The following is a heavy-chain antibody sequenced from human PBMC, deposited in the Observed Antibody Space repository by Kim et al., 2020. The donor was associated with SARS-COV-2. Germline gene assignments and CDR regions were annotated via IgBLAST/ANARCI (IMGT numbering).Heavy chain of an antibody. CDR2: IYTSGST. D-gene: IGHD6-19*01. J-gene: IGHJ4*02. CDR3: ARDGIAVAGFDY. CDR1: GGSISSGSYY. Sequence: SETLSLTCTVSGGSISSGSYYWSWIRQPAGKGLEWIGRIYTSGSTNYNPSLKSRVTISVDTSKNQFSLKLSSVTAADTAVYYCARDGIAVAGFDYWGQGTLVTVSS. V-gene: IGHV4-61*02.